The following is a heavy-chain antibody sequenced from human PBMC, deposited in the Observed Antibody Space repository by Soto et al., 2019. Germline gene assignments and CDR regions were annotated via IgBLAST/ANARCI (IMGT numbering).Heavy chain of an antibody. CDR3: AGEKDSSSQTKLTDY. Sequence: QVQLVQSGAEVKKPGSSVKVSCKASGGTFSSYTISGVRQAPGQGLEWMGRIIPILGIANYAQKFKGRVTITADKSTSTSYQELSSLRADDTAVYYCAGEKDSSSQTKLTDYWGQGTLVTVSS. J-gene: IGHJ4*02. CDR2: IIPILGIA. CDR1: GGTFSSYT. V-gene: IGHV1-69*08. D-gene: IGHD6-13*01.